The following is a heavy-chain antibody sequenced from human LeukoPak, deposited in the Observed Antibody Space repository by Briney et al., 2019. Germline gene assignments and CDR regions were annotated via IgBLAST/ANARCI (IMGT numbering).Heavy chain of an antibody. Sequence: SETLSLTCTVSGGSISSHYWSWLRQPPGKGLEGIAYLYDSVRTNHHPSLNRRFPLSAPTSKNQHSLRLSSVTAADTAVYYCATIKRVDIYGYFDFWGQGILVTVSS. CDR1: GGSISSHY. CDR2: LYDSVRT. J-gene: IGHJ4*02. D-gene: IGHD5-18*01. CDR3: ATIKRVDIYGYFDF. V-gene: IGHV4-59*11.